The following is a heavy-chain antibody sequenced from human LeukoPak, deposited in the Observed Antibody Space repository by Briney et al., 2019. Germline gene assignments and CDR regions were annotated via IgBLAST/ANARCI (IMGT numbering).Heavy chain of an antibody. V-gene: IGHV3-23*01. Sequence: PSGGSLRLSCSASGFTFSSYAMSWVRQAPGKGLEWASAISGSGGSTYYADSVKGRFTISRDNSKNTLYLQMNSLRAEDTAVYYCAGKGIVVVPAAMMNWFDPWGQGTLVTVSS. D-gene: IGHD2-2*01. CDR1: GFTFSSYA. CDR2: ISGSGGST. CDR3: AGKGIVVVPAAMMNWFDP. J-gene: IGHJ5*02.